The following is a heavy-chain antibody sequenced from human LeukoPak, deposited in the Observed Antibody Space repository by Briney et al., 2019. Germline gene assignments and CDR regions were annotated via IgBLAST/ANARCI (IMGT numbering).Heavy chain of an antibody. Sequence: PGGSLRLSCAASGFTFSSYGMHWVRQAPGKGLEWVAVISYDGSNKYYADSVKGRFTISRDNSKNTLYLQMNSLRAEDTAVYYCAKYGYYDSSGPNHFDYWGQGTLVTVSS. CDR3: AKYGYYDSSGPNHFDY. CDR1: GFTFSSYG. V-gene: IGHV3-30*18. J-gene: IGHJ4*02. CDR2: ISYDGSNK. D-gene: IGHD3-22*01.